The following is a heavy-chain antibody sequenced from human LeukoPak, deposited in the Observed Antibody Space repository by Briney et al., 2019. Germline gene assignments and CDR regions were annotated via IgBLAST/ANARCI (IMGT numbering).Heavy chain of an antibody. D-gene: IGHD3-22*01. CDR2: ISWNSGSI. V-gene: IGHV3-9*01. Sequence: GGSLRLSCEASGFTFTTYSMTWVRQAPGKGLEWVSGISWNSGSIGYADSVKGRFTISRDNAKNSLYLQMNSLRAEDTALYYCAKGRDYYDSSGYYDAFDIWGQGTMVTVSS. CDR1: GFTFTTYS. J-gene: IGHJ3*02. CDR3: AKGRDYYDSSGYYDAFDI.